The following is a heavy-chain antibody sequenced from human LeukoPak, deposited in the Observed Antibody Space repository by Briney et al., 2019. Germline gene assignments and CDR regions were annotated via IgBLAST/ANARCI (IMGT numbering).Heavy chain of an antibody. D-gene: IGHD6-13*01. CDR3: ARLSGYSNREGSLQYDY. CDR1: GYSFTDYW. V-gene: IGHV5-51*01. J-gene: IGHJ4*02. CDR2: IYPGDSDT. Sequence: GDSLKISCKGSGYSFTDYWIGWVRQMPGKGLEWMGIIYPGDSDTRYSPSFQGQVTISADKSISTAYLQWSSLKASDTARYYCARLSGYSNREGSLQYDYWGQGTLVTVSS.